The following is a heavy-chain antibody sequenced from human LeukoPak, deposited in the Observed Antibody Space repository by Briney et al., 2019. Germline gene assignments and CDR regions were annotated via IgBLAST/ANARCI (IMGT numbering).Heavy chain of an antibody. D-gene: IGHD5-24*01. V-gene: IGHV4-31*03. CDR1: GGSVSSGGYY. Sequence: SETLSLTCTVSGGSVSSGGYYWSWICQHPGKGLEWIGYIYYSGGTYYNPSLKSRVTISVDTSKNQFSLKLSSVTAADTAVYYCARGLVEMATRYFDLWGRGTLVTVSS. CDR3: ARGLVEMATRYFDL. J-gene: IGHJ2*01. CDR2: IYYSGGT.